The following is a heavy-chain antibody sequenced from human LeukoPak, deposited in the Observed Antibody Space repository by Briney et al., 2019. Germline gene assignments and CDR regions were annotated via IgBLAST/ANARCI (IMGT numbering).Heavy chain of an antibody. Sequence: SETLSLTCAVSGYSISGGYYWGWIRQPPGRGLEWIGSISHSGSTDYNPSLKSRVTISLDTSKNQFSLSLNSVTAADTARYYCAGGRDYGDNSYWGQGTLVTVSS. D-gene: IGHD4-17*01. V-gene: IGHV4-38-2*01. CDR3: AGGRDYGDNSY. J-gene: IGHJ4*02. CDR2: ISHSGST. CDR1: GYSISGGYY.